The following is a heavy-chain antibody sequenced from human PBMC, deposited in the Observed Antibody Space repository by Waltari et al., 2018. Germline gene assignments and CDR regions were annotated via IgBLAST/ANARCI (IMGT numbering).Heavy chain of an antibody. CDR1: GLPDSTYW. CDR2: IKQDGSAK. V-gene: IGHV3-7*01. J-gene: IGHJ4*02. CDR3: ATSLDAAAND. D-gene: IGHD5-18*01. Sequence: EVQLVESGGGLVQPGGSLRLSCAASGLPDSTYWMSWVRQAPGKGLEWMANIKQDGSAKYYADSVKGRFTISRDNAENSLYLQMNSLRVEDTAVYYCATSLDAAANDWGQGTLVTVSS.